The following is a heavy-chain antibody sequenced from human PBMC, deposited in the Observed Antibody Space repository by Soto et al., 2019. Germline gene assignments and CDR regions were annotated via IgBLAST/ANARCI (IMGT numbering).Heavy chain of an antibody. Sequence: QVQLQESGPGLVKPSQTLSLTCTVSVASISSGGYYWSWIRQHPGEGLEWIGYIYYSGSTSYNPSLKSRVTISVDPSKNQFSLKLSSVTDADTAVYYCASESKCDTSGFPPGFAPWGQGTLVTVSS. J-gene: IGHJ5*02. CDR2: IYYSGST. D-gene: IGHD3-22*01. CDR1: VASISSGGYY. CDR3: ASESKCDTSGFPPGFAP. V-gene: IGHV4-31*03.